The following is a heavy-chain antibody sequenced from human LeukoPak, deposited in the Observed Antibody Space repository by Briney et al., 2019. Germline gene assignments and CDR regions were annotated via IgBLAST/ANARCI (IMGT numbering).Heavy chain of an antibody. V-gene: IGHV3-30-3*01. D-gene: IGHD6-19*01. CDR1: GFTFSSYA. J-gene: IGHJ4*02. CDR3: ARKAVAGPLGY. CDR2: ISYDGSNK. Sequence: GGSLRLSCEASGFTFSSYAMHWVRQAPGKGLEWVAVISYDGSNKYYADSVKGRFTISRDNSKNTLYLQMNSLRAEDTAVYYCARKAVAGPLGYWGQGTLVTVSS.